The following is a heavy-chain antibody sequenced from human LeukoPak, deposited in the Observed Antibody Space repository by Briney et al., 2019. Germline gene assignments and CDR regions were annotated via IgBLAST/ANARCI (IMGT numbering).Heavy chain of an antibody. CDR2: ISYSGST. CDR1: GGSISSSSYH. D-gene: IGHD3-3*01. Sequence: PSETLSLTCTVSGGSISSSSYHCGWIRQPPGKGLEWIGSISYSGSTYYNPSLKSRVTISGDMSKNQFSLKLSSVTAADTAVYYCARLSLLEWTYAWGQGTLVTVSS. V-gene: IGHV4-39*01. CDR3: ARLSLLEWTYA. J-gene: IGHJ5*02.